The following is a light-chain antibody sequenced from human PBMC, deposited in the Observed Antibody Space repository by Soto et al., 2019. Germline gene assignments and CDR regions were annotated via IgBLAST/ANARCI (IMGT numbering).Light chain of an antibody. J-gene: IGLJ1*01. V-gene: IGLV2-14*01. CDR2: EVS. CDR3: CSFTSITTYV. Sequence: QSFLTQPASVSGSVGRSITISCTGTSSDVGAYNYVSWYQQQPGKAPKLMISEVSNRPSGVSNRFSGSKSGNTASLIISGLQAEDEADYYCCSFTSITTYVFGTGTKVTVL. CDR1: SSDVGAYNY.